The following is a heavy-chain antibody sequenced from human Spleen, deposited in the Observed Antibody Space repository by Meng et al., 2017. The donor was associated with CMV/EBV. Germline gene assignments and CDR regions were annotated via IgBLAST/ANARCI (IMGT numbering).Heavy chain of an antibody. J-gene: IGHJ4*02. CDR2: INPNSGGT. Sequence: ASVQVSCKASGYTFTSYGISWVRQAPGQGLEWMGWINPNSGGTNYAQKFQGRVTMTRDTSISTTYMELSRLRSDDTAVYYCARGFSYGSGEFDYWGQGTLVTVSS. CDR3: ARGFSYGSGEFDY. CDR1: GYTFTSYG. D-gene: IGHD3-10*01. V-gene: IGHV1-2*02.